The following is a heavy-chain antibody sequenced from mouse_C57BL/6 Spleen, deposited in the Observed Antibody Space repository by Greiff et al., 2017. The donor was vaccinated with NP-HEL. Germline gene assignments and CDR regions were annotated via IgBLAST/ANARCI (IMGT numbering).Heavy chain of an antibody. Sequence: QVQLQQSGPGLVQPSQSLSITCTVSGFSLTSYGVHWVRQSPGKGLEWLGVIWSGGSTDYNAAFISRLSISKDNSKSQVFFKMNSLQADDTAIYYCAREKENGYPYFDVWGTGTTVTVSS. J-gene: IGHJ1*03. D-gene: IGHD2-2*01. V-gene: IGHV2-2*01. CDR3: AREKENGYPYFDV. CDR1: GFSLTSYG. CDR2: IWSGGST.